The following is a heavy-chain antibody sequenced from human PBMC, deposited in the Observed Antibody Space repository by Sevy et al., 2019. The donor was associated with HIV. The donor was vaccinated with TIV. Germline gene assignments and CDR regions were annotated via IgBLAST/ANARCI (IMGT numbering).Heavy chain of an antibody. CDR1: GGSISSRNW. J-gene: IGHJ1*01. CDR3: ARLTGGVDSGFQH. V-gene: IGHV4-4*02. D-gene: IGHD3-16*01. Sequence: SETLSLTCAVSGGSISSRNWWSWVRQPPGRGLEWIGEIYHSGSTNNNPSLKSRVNISLDKSKNQSSLKLSSVTAADTAVYYCARLTGGVDSGFQHWGQGTLVTVSS. CDR2: IYHSGST.